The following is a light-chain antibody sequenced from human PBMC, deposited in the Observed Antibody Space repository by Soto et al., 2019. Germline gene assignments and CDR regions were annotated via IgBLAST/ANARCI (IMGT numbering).Light chain of an antibody. J-gene: IGKJ2*01. CDR3: QQYNDWPYT. CDR2: GAS. CDR1: QSVGSN. Sequence: EIVMTQSPATLSVSPGERATLSCRASQSVGSNLAWYQQKPGQAPRLLIYGASTRATGIPARVGGRGSGTEFTLTISSLPSEDFAVYYCQQYNDWPYTFGQGTKLDIK. V-gene: IGKV3-15*01.